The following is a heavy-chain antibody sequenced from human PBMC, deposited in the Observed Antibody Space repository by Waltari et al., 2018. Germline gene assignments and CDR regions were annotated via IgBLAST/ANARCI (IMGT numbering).Heavy chain of an antibody. V-gene: IGHV1-69*13. CDR2: IIPIFGTA. CDR3: ASGVVPASWGYYYYYYMDV. D-gene: IGHD2-2*01. J-gene: IGHJ6*03. CDR1: GSTFSSYA. Sequence: QVQLVQSGAEVKKPGSSVKVSCKASGSTFSSYANSWVRQAPGQGLEWMGRIIPIFGTANYAPKFQGRVTITADKSTSTAYMELSSLRSEDTAVYYCASGVVPASWGYYYYYYMDVWGKGTTVTISS.